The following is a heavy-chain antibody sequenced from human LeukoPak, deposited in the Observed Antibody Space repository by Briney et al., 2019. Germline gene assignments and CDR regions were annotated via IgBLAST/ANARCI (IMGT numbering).Heavy chain of an antibody. D-gene: IGHD3-22*01. Sequence: GRSLRLSCAASGFTFSSYGMHWVRQAPGKGLEWVAVISYDGSNKYYADSVKGRFTIPRDNSKNTLYLQMNSLRAEDTAVYYCAKSSSGYRVDAFDIWGQGTMVTVSS. V-gene: IGHV3-30*18. CDR1: GFTFSSYG. J-gene: IGHJ3*02. CDR3: AKSSSGYRVDAFDI. CDR2: ISYDGSNK.